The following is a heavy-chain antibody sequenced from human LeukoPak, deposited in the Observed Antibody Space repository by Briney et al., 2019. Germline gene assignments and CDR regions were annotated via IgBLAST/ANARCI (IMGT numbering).Heavy chain of an antibody. CDR2: IIPILGIA. Sequence: ASVKVSCKASGGTFSSYAISWVRQAPGQGLEWMGRIIPILGIANYAQKFQGRVTITADKSTSTAYMELSSLRSEDTAVYYCARDPYGAKGWFDPWGQGTLVTVSS. CDR3: ARDPYGAKGWFDP. V-gene: IGHV1-69*04. D-gene: IGHD4-17*01. CDR1: GGTFSSYA. J-gene: IGHJ5*02.